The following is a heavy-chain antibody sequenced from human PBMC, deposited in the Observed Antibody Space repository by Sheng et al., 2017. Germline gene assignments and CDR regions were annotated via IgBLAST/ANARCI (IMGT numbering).Heavy chain of an antibody. J-gene: IGHJ4*02. Sequence: QVQLVQSGPEVKKPGASVKVSCKASGYRFTTYGISWVRQAPGHGLQWMGWINPYNGNTNYAKHLQGRVTMTTDTSTSTAYMELRSLRSDDTAVYYCASWGYSDSTKRRYFDHWAEGTLVTVSS. V-gene: IGHV1-18*01. CDR3: ASWGYSDSTKRRYFDH. CDR2: INPYNGNT. CDR1: GYRFTTYG. D-gene: IGHD2-8*01.